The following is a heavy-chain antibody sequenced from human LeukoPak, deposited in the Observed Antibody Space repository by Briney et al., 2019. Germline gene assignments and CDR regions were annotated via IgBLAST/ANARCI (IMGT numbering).Heavy chain of an antibody. D-gene: IGHD5-12*01. Sequence: SETLSLTCAVSGASITSHHWNWIRQPPGKSLEWVGRIYTSGSTNYNPSLKSRVTMSVDTSKNQFSLKLSSVTAADTAVYYCARVYGYDHFDYWGQGTLVTVSS. CDR1: GASITSHH. J-gene: IGHJ4*02. CDR2: IYTSGST. V-gene: IGHV4-4*07. CDR3: ARVYGYDHFDY.